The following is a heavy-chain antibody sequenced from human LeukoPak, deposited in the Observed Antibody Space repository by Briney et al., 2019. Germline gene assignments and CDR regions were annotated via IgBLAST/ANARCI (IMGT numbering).Heavy chain of an antibody. J-gene: IGHJ4*02. V-gene: IGHV3-7*03. Sequence: GGSLRPSCVASGISFSSYWMAWVRQAPGKGLEWVANIKYDGTHKFYADSVKGRFTISRDNAKNSLFLEMNSLRADDTAVYFCASSHDSSGNDWGQGTLVTVSS. D-gene: IGHD3-22*01. CDR3: ASSHDSSGND. CDR2: IKYDGTHK. CDR1: GISFSSYW.